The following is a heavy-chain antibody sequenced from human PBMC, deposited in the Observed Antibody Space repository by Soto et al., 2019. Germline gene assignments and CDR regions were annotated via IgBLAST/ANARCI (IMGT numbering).Heavy chain of an antibody. V-gene: IGHV1-69*12. CDR1: GGTFSNYP. CDR2: IIPILGTI. Sequence: QVQLVQSGAEVKKPGSSVKVSCKASGGTFSNYPISWVRQAPGQGLECRGGIIPILGTINNAQKFQGRVTITADESTSTAYMELSSLRSEDTAVYYCARGNHRWLQLWYFDLWGRGTLVTVSS. J-gene: IGHJ2*01. D-gene: IGHD5-12*01. CDR3: ARGNHRWLQLWYFDL.